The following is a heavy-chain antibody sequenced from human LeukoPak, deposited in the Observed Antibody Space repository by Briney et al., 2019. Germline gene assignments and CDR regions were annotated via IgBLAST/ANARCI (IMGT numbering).Heavy chain of an antibody. CDR3: AREWQGGIAAAGTRIEGDY. Sequence: GGSLRLSCAASGFTFSDYYMSWIRQAPGKGLEWVANIKQDGSEKNYVDSVKGRFTISRDNAENSLFLQMNSLRVEDTAVYYCAREWQGGIAAAGTRIEGDYWGQGTLVAVSS. CDR1: GFTFSDYY. J-gene: IGHJ4*02. CDR2: IKQDGSEK. V-gene: IGHV3-7*01. D-gene: IGHD6-13*01.